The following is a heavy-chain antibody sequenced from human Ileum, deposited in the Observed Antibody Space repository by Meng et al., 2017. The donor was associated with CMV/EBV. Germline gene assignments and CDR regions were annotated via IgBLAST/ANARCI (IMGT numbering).Heavy chain of an antibody. Sequence: GGSLRLSCAASGFPFSTFDMSWVRQAPGKGLEWVSVIYGRDGSTFYADSVRGRFTIAKDNSDNRLHLQMNSLRVEDTALYYCTKGAWVGYLGQGNRV. D-gene: IGHD1-26*01. CDR1: GFPFSTFD. V-gene: IGHV3-23*01. CDR3: TKGAWVGY. CDR2: IYGRDGST. J-gene: IGHJ4*02.